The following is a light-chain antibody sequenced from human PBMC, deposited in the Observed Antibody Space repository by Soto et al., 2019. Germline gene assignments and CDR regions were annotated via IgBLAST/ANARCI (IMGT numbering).Light chain of an antibody. J-gene: IGLJ2*01. V-gene: IGLV2-23*01. CDR1: SSDVWSYNL. CDR2: EGS. CDR3: CSYAGSSTPVV. Sequence: QSVLTQPASVSGSPGQSITISCTGTSSDVWSYNLVSWYQQHPGKAPKLMIYEGSKRPSGVSNRFSGSKSGNTASLTISGLQAEDEADYYCCSYAGSSTPVVFGGGTKVTVL.